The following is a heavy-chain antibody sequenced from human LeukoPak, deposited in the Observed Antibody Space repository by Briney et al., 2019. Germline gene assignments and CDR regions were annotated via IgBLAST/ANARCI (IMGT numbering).Heavy chain of an antibody. V-gene: IGHV3-48*03. Sequence: SGGSLRLSCAASGFTFSSYEMNWVRQAPGKGLEWVSYISSSGSTIYYADSVKGRFTISRDNAKNSLYLQMNSLRAKDTAVYYCARDVGGTTVTTWGAFDIWGQGTMVTVSS. CDR1: GFTFSSYE. CDR3: ARDVGGTTVTTWGAFDI. D-gene: IGHD4-17*01. CDR2: ISSSGSTI. J-gene: IGHJ3*02.